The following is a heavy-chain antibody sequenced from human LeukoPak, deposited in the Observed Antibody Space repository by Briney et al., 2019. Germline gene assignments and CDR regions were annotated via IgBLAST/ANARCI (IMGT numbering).Heavy chain of an antibody. D-gene: IGHD3-9*01. V-gene: IGHV4-30-4*01. CDR3: ARAHYDILTGYYNVFDY. CDR2: IYYSGST. J-gene: IGHJ4*02. Sequence: SETLSLTCTVSGGSISSGDYYWSWIRQPPGKGLEWIGYIYYSGSTYYNPSFKSRVTISVDTSKNQFSLKLSSVTAADTAVYYCARAHYDILTGYYNVFDYWGQGTLVTVSS. CDR1: GGSISSGDYY.